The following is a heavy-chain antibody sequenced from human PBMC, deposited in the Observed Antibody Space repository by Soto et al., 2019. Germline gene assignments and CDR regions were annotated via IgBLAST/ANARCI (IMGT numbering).Heavy chain of an antibody. CDR2: IYYSGST. CDR1: GGSISSGDYY. D-gene: IGHD4-17*01. V-gene: IGHV4-30-4*01. J-gene: IGHJ4*02. CDR3: ARVPFDYGDYYLDY. Sequence: SETLSLTCTVSGGSISSGDYYWSWIRQPPGKGLEWIGYIYYSGSTYYNPSLKSRVTISVDTSKNQFSLKLSSVTAADTAVYYCARVPFDYGDYYLDYWGQGTLVTVSS.